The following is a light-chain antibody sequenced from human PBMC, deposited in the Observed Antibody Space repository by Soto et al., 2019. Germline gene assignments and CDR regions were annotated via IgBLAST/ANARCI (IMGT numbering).Light chain of an antibody. Sequence: DIVMTQTPDSLAVSLGERATINCKSSQSVLYNSNNDSYLTWYQQKPGQSPRVLIYWASTRESGVPDRFSGSGSGTDFTLTISSLQAEEVAVYYCQQDYSIPWTFGQGPKVEIK. J-gene: IGKJ1*01. V-gene: IGKV4-1*01. CDR3: QQDYSIPWT. CDR2: WAS. CDR1: QSVLYNSNNDSY.